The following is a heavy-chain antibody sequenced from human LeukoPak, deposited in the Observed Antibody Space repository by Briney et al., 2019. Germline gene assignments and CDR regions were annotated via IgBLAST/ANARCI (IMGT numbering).Heavy chain of an antibody. CDR2: ISYDGSSK. Sequence: GGSLRLSCAASGFTFSSYGMHWVRQAPGKGLEWVAVISYDGSSKYYADSVKGRFTISRDNSKNTLYLQMNSLRAEDTAVYYCAKDLGCSGGSCYNGYCDYWGQGTLVTVSS. J-gene: IGHJ4*02. CDR3: AKDLGCSGGSCYNGYCDY. D-gene: IGHD2-15*01. CDR1: GFTFSSYG. V-gene: IGHV3-30*18.